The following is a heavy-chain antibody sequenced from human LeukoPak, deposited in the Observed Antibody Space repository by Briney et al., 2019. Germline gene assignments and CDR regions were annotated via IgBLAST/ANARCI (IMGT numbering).Heavy chain of an antibody. J-gene: IGHJ6*03. D-gene: IGHD3-10*01. CDR3: ATAGGSGSYYPTYYYYYMDV. CDR1: GYTFTSYG. CDR2: INLNSGGT. Sequence: VHVSFKASGYTFTSYGINWVRQAPGQGLAWVGWINLNSGGTNFSQPVQVRVTLTRHTSISTAYMELSRLRSDDTAVYSCATAGGSGSYYPTYYYYYMDVWGKGTTVTVSS. V-gene: IGHV1-2*02.